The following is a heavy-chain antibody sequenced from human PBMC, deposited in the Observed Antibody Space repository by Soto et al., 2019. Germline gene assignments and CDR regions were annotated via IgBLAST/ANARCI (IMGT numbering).Heavy chain of an antibody. CDR2: FDPEDGET. Sequence: SAVKPSCKVSGYTLTELSMHWVRQALGKGLEWMGGFDPEDGETIYAQKFQGRVTMTEDTSTDTAYMELSSLRSEDTAVYSCATVLYHYDSRSYSLYPW. V-gene: IGHV1-24*01. J-gene: IGHJ5*02. D-gene: IGHD3-22*01. CDR1: GYTLTELS. CDR3: ATVLYHYDSRSYSLYP.